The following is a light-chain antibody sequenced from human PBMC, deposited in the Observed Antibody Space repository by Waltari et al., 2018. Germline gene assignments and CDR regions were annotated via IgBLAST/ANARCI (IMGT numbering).Light chain of an antibody. CDR3: QSYDSKLSGYV. V-gene: IGLV1-40*01. CDR1: SSNIGAGYD. J-gene: IGLJ1*01. Sequence: QSVLTQPPSVSGAPGQRVTVSCTGSSSNIGAGYDVHWYQQAPGTAPKLLVLANANRPSGVPDRFSGSRSGTSASLAITGIQGDDEADYSCQSYDSKLSGYVFGTGTKVIVL. CDR2: ANA.